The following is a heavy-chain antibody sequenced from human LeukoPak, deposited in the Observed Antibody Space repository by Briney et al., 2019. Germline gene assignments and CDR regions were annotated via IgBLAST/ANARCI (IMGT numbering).Heavy chain of an antibody. CDR3: AKWGIGIPFAFDI. Sequence: PGGSLRLSCTASGFTFSSYAMTWVRQAPGRGLEWVSTIIASGGTTYYADSVKGRFTISRDSSKNTLYLHMNSLRTEDTAIYYCAKWGIGIPFAFDIWGQGTMVTVSS. D-gene: IGHD5-18*01. CDR1: GFTFSSYA. V-gene: IGHV3-23*01. CDR2: IIASGGTT. J-gene: IGHJ3*02.